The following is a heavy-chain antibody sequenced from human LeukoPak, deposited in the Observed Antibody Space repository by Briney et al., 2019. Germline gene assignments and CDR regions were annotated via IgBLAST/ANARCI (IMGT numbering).Heavy chain of an antibody. CDR3: ARDQEMAVPAAVQYFQH. V-gene: IGHV3-7*03. D-gene: IGHD2-2*01. CDR2: IKQDGSEK. J-gene: IGHJ1*01. CDR1: GFTFSSYW. Sequence: GGSLRLSCAASGFTFSSYWMSWVRQAPGKGLEWVANIKQDGSEKYYVDSVKGRFTISRDNAKNSLYLQMNSLRAEDTAVYYYARDQEMAVPAAVQYFQHWGQGTLVTVSS.